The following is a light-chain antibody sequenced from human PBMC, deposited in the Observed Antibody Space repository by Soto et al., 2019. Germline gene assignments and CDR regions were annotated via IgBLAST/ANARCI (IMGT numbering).Light chain of an antibody. Sequence: DIQMTQSPSSLSASVGDGVTITCRASQSISNYLNWYPQKPGKAPKLLIYAASTLQSGVPSRFSGSGSGTDFTLTISTLQPEDFATYYCQQSYSTPITFGQGTRLEIK. J-gene: IGKJ5*01. V-gene: IGKV1-39*01. CDR3: QQSYSTPIT. CDR1: QSISNY. CDR2: AAS.